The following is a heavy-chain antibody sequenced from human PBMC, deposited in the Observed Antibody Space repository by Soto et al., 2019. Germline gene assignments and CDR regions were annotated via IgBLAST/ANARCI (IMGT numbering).Heavy chain of an antibody. CDR1: GGTFSSYT. D-gene: IGHD5-18*01. CDR2: IIPILGIA. J-gene: IGHJ4*02. CDR3: ARLVDTADFDY. V-gene: IGHV1-69*02. Sequence: QVQLVQAGAEVKKPGSSVKVSCKASGGTFSSYTISWVRQAPGQGLEWMGRIIPILGIANYAQKFQGRVTITADKSTSTAYMELSSLRSEDTAVYYCARLVDTADFDYWGQGTLVTVSS.